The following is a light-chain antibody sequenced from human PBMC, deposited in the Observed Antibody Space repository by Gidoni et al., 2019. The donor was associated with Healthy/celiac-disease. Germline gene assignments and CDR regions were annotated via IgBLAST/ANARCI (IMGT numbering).Light chain of an antibody. V-gene: IGLV2-11*01. J-gene: IGLJ3*02. CDR1: SSDVGGYNY. CDR2: DVS. CDR3: CSYAGSYTWV. Sequence: QSALTQPRPVSGSPGQSVTISCTGTSSDVGGYNYVSWYQQHPGKAPKLMSYDVSKRPSGVPDRFSGSKSGNTASLTISGLQAEDEADYYCCSYAGSYTWVFGGGTKLTVL.